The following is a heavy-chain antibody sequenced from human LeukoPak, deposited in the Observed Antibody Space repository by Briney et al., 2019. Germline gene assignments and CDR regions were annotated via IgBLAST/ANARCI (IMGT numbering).Heavy chain of an antibody. CDR1: GFTFSIYA. CDR3: AKCTYWKKPNWFDP. CDR2: IRGSGGST. J-gene: IGHJ5*02. Sequence: GGPLRLSCAPSGFTFSIYAMSCVPEAPGKALEGVSAIRGSGGSTYYADSVKGRFTISRDNSKNTLYLQMHSLRAEDTAVYYCAKCTYWKKPNWFDPWGQGTLVTVSS. V-gene: IGHV3-23*01. D-gene: IGHD1-1*01.